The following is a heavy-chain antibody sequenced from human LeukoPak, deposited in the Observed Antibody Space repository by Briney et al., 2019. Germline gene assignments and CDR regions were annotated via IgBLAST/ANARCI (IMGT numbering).Heavy chain of an antibody. Sequence: GSLRLSCAASGFTFSSYGMHWVRQAPGKGLEWVAFIRYDGSNKYYADSVKGRFAISRDNSKNTLYLQMNSLRAEDTAVYYCAKPDRSYPYYFDYWGQGTLVTVSS. D-gene: IGHD1-26*01. V-gene: IGHV3-30*02. CDR2: IRYDGSNK. CDR3: AKPDRSYPYYFDY. CDR1: GFTFSSYG. J-gene: IGHJ4*02.